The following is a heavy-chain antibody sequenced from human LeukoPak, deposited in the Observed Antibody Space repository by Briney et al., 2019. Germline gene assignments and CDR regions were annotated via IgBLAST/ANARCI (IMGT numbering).Heavy chain of an antibody. CDR1: GGSISSYY. Sequence: SETLFLTCTVSGGSISSYYWSWIRQPPGKGLEWIGYIYYSGSTNYNPSLKSRVTMSVDTSKNQFSLKLSSVTAADTAVYYCATGKNWFDPWGQGTLVTVSS. V-gene: IGHV4-59*01. CDR2: IYYSGST. D-gene: IGHD1-26*01. CDR3: ATGKNWFDP. J-gene: IGHJ5*02.